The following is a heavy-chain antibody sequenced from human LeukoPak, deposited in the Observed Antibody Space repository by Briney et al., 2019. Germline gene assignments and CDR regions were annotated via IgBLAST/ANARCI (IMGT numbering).Heavy chain of an antibody. Sequence: ASVKVSCKGSGYTFTSYDINWVRQAPGQGLEWMGWINPNSGGTNYAQKFQGWVTMTRDTSISTAYMELSRLRSDDTAVYYCAMFPSYGGNSEWGQGTLVTVSS. CDR3: AMFPSYGGNSE. J-gene: IGHJ4*02. CDR2: INPNSGGT. D-gene: IGHD4-23*01. V-gene: IGHV1-2*04. CDR1: GYTFTSYD.